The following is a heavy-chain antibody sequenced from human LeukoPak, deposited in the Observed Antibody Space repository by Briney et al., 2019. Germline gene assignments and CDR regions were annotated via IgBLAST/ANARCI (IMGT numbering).Heavy chain of an antibody. J-gene: IGHJ2*01. V-gene: IGHV3-11*06. D-gene: IGHD2-8*01. CDR2: ISSSSGYT. CDR1: GFTFNDYY. CDR3: ARDGVENFDL. Sequence: PGGSLRLSCAASGFTFNDYYMSWIRQAPGKGLEWISYISSSSGYTKYADSVKGRFTISRDNAKNSLYLQMNSLRAEDTAVYYCARDGVENFDLWGRGTLVTVSS.